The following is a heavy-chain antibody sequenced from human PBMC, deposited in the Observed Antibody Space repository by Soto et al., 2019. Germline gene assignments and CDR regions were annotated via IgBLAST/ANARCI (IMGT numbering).Heavy chain of an antibody. CDR1: GYTFTSYD. CDR2: MNPNSGNT. V-gene: IGHV1-8*01. Sequence: GASVKVSCKASGYTFTSYDINWVRQATGQGLEWMGWMNPNSGNTGYAQKFQGRVTMTRNTSISTAYMELSSLRSEDTAVYYCARFTPRDFWSGYLDPLLNYYYYYYMDVWGKGTTLTVSS. D-gene: IGHD3-3*01. J-gene: IGHJ6*03. CDR3: ARFTPRDFWSGYLDPLLNYYYYYYMDV.